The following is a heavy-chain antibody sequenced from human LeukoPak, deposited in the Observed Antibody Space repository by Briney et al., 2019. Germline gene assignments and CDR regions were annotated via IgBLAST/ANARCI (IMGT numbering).Heavy chain of an antibody. D-gene: IGHD2-21*02. J-gene: IGHJ4*02. V-gene: IGHV3-15*01. CDR3: TTDPVSIVVVTATPY. Sequence: GGSLRLSCAASGFTFSNAWMSWVRQAPGKGLEWVGRIKSKTDGGTTDYAAPVKGRFTISRDDSKNTLYLQMNSLKTEDTAVYYCTTDPVSIVVVTATPYWGQGTLVTVSS. CDR2: IKSKTDGGTT. CDR1: GFTFSNAW.